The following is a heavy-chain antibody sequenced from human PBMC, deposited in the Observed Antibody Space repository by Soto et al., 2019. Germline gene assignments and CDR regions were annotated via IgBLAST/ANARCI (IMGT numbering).Heavy chain of an antibody. CDR2: IWYDGSNK. V-gene: IGHV3-33*01. J-gene: IGHJ4*02. CDR3: ARDSGTHSSGWYVPLWHY. D-gene: IGHD6-19*01. CDR1: GFTFSSYG. Sequence: GSLRLSCAASGFTFSSYGMHWVRQALGKGLEWVAVIWYDGSNKYYADSVKGRFTISRDNSKNTLYLQMNSLRAEDTAVYYCARDSGTHSSGWYVPLWHYWGQGTLVTVSS.